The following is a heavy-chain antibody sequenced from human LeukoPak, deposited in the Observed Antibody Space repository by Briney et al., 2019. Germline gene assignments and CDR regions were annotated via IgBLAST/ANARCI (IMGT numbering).Heavy chain of an antibody. V-gene: IGHV4-34*01. D-gene: IGHD2-2*01. CDR2: INHSGST. J-gene: IGHJ4*02. CDR1: GGSFSGYY. Sequence: SETLSLTCAVYGGSFSGYYWCWIRQPPGKGLEWIGEINHSGSTNYNPSLQSRVTISVNTSKNQFSLKLRSVTAADTDVYYWARGGRMWLVRIVVVPAEQGFDYWGQGTLVTVSS. CDR3: ARGGRMWLVRIVVVPAEQGFDY.